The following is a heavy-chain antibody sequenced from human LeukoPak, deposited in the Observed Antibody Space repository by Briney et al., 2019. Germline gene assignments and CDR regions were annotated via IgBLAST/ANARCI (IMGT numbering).Heavy chain of an antibody. Sequence: TPSETLSLTCTVSGGSISSYYWSWIRQPPGKGLEWIGYIYYSGSTNYNPSLKSRVTISVDTSKNQFSLRLSLVTAADTAVYYCARDPVGATKVFDYWGQGALVTVSS. CDR1: GGSISSYY. V-gene: IGHV4-59*01. J-gene: IGHJ4*02. CDR2: IYYSGST. D-gene: IGHD1-26*01. CDR3: ARDPVGATKVFDY.